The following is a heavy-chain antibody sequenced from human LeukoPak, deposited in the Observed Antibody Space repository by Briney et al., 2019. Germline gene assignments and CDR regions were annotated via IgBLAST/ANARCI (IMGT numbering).Heavy chain of an antibody. CDR2: INDSGTT. CDR3: ARGYRLNPIH. V-gene: IGHV4-34*01. Sequence: SETLSLTCAVYGGSFSGYYLSWIRQPPGQGLEWIGEINDSGTTNHNPSLKSRVTISVDTSKNQFSLKLTSVTAADTALYYCARGYRLNPIHWGQGSLVTVSS. D-gene: IGHD2-8*01. J-gene: IGHJ4*02. CDR1: GGSFSGYY.